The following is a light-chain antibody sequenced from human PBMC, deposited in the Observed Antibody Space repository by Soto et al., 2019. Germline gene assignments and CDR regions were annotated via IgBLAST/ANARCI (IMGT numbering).Light chain of an antibody. V-gene: IGKV3-15*01. Sequence: EIVMTQSPATLSVSPGYRAALSCRASQSVGSNLAWYQQKPGQAPRLLIYGASTRATGIPARFSGSGSGTEFTLTISRLQSEDFAIYFCQQYNNWPPDRTFGQGTKVEIK. CDR1: QSVGSN. CDR2: GAS. CDR3: QQYNNWPPDRT. J-gene: IGKJ1*01.